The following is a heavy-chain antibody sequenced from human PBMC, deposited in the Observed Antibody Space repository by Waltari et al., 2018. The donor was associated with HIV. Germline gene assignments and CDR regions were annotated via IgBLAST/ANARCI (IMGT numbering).Heavy chain of an antibody. V-gene: IGHV3-9*01. CDR3: AKGYYGSGFVHYFDY. J-gene: IGHJ4*02. D-gene: IGHD3-10*01. Sequence: EVQLVESGGGLVQPGRSLRLSCAASGFTFDDYAMHWVRQAPGKGLEWVSGISWNSGSIGYADSVKGRFTISRDNAKNSLYLQMNSLRAEDTALYYCAKGYYGSGFVHYFDYWGQGTLVTVSS. CDR1: GFTFDDYA. CDR2: ISWNSGSI.